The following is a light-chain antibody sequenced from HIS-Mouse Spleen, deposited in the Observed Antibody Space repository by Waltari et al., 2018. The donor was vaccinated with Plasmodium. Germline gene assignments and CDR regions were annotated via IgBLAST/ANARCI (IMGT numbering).Light chain of an antibody. CDR2: EDS. V-gene: IGLV3-10*01. J-gene: IGLJ3*02. CDR3: YSTDSSGNHRV. CDR1: ALPKKY. Sequence: SYELTQPPSVSLSPGQTARNTCPGDALPKKYAYWYQQKPGQAHVLVIYEDSKRPSGIPERFSGSSSGTMATLTISGAQVEDEADYYCYSTDSSGNHRVFGGGTKLTVL.